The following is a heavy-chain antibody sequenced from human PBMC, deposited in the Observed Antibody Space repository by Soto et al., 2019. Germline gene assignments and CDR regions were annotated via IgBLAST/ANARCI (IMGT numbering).Heavy chain of an antibody. CDR3: ARARVSLIYYFDY. V-gene: IGHV4-59*01. CDR1: GGSISSYY. D-gene: IGHD2-8*01. J-gene: IGHJ4*01. Sequence: SETLSLTCTVSGGSISSYYWSWIRQPPGKGLEWIGYIYYSGSTNYNPSLKSRVTISVDTSKNQFSLKLSSVTAADTAVYYCARARVSLIYYFDYWGHGTLVTVSS. CDR2: IYYSGST.